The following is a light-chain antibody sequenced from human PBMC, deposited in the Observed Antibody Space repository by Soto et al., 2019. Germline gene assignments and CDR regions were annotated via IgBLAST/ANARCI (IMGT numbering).Light chain of an antibody. V-gene: IGKV1-13*02. J-gene: IGKJ5*01. CDR3: QQFNSYLLT. Sequence: AIPLTQSPSSLSASVGDRVTITCRASQGISSALAWYQQKPGKAPKLLIYDASSLESGVPSRFSGSGSGTDFTLTISSLQAEDFATYYCQQFNSYLLTFGQGTRLEIK. CDR1: QGISSA. CDR2: DAS.